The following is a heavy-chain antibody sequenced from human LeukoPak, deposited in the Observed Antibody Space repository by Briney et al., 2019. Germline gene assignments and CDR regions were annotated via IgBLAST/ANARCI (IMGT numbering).Heavy chain of an antibody. J-gene: IGHJ4*02. CDR3: ARGPVNDYGDFVFDY. CDR2: INSDGSST. CDR1: GFTFSSYW. V-gene: IGHV3-74*01. Sequence: GGSLRLSCAASGFTFSSYWMHWVRQAPGKGLVWVSRINSDGSSTSYADSVKGRFTISRDNAKNTLYLQMNSLRAEDTAVYYCARGPVNDYGDFVFDYWGQGTLVTVSS. D-gene: IGHD4-17*01.